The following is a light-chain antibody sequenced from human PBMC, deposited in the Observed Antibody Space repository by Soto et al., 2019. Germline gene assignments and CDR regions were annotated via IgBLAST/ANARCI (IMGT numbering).Light chain of an antibody. CDR1: QAISSH. V-gene: IGKV1-9*01. CDR2: VAS. CDR3: QQLNSYRLT. J-gene: IGKJ4*01. Sequence: IQLAQSPSSLSASVGERVAITSRASQAISSHLAWYQQKPGKAPKLLVYVASTLQSGVPSRFSGSGSGTDFSLSINSLQPEDFATYYCQQLNSYRLTFGGGTKVDI.